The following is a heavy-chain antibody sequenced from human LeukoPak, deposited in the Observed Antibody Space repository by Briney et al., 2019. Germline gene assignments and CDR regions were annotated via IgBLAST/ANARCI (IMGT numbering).Heavy chain of an antibody. CDR1: GFTSSNCC. D-gene: IGHD1-26*01. J-gene: IGHJ4*02. CDR3: AGGSGIFDF. Sequence: GGSLRLSCSAPGFTSSNCCMHWVRQAPGKGLEWVALIWHDGSNKYYADSVKGRFTISRDNSKNTLYLQMNSLRAEDTDVYYWAGGSGIFDFWGQGTLVTVSS. V-gene: IGHV3-33*01. CDR2: IWHDGSNK.